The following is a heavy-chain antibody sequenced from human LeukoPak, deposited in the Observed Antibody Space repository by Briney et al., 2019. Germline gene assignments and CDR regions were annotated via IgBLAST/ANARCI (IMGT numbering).Heavy chain of an antibody. V-gene: IGHV3-23*01. Sequence: GGSLRLSCAASGFTFSSYGMSWVRQAPGKGLEWVSAISGSGGSTYYADSVKGRFTISRDNSKNTLYLQMNSLRAEDTAVYYCVGEYYYDRSGYYDPVDYWGQGTLVTVSS. D-gene: IGHD3-22*01. CDR2: ISGSGGST. J-gene: IGHJ4*02. CDR3: VGEYYYDRSGYYDPVDY. CDR1: GFTFSSYG.